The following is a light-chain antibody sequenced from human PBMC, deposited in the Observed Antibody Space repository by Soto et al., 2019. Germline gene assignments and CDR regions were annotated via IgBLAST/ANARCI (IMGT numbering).Light chain of an antibody. CDR2: EVS. CDR3: CSYEGSYTLV. Sequence: QSALTQPRSVSGSPGQSVTISCTGTSSDVGGYNYVSWYQQHPGKAPKLMISEVSKRPSWVPDGFSGSKSGNTASLTISGLQPEDEADYYCCSYEGSYTLVFGGGTKLTVL. J-gene: IGLJ3*02. CDR1: SSDVGGYNY. V-gene: IGLV2-11*01.